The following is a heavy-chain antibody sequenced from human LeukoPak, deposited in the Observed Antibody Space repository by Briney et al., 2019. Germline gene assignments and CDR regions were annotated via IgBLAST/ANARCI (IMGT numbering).Heavy chain of an antibody. CDR3: ARGRPHGNDY. Sequence: GGSLRLSCAASGFTFSNSWMHWVRQAPGKGLVWVSRISPDGSITGHADSVKGRFTISRDNAKNTLYLQMNSLRVEDTAVYYCARGRPHGNDYWGQGTLVTVSS. CDR2: ISPDGSIT. D-gene: IGHD4-23*01. CDR1: GFTFSNSW. V-gene: IGHV3-74*01. J-gene: IGHJ4*02.